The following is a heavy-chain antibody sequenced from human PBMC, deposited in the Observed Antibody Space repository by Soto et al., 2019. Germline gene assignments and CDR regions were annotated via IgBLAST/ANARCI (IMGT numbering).Heavy chain of an antibody. V-gene: IGHV1-3*01. D-gene: IGHD3-22*01. CDR2: INAGNGNT. Sequence: ASVKVSCKASGYTFTSYAMHWVRQAPGQRLEWMGWINAGNGNTKYSQKFQGRVTITRDTSASTAYMELSSMGSEDTAVYYCARDNAYYYDSSGYYGRSWCDPWGQGTLVTVSS. CDR1: GYTFTSYA. CDR3: ARDNAYYYDSSGYYGRSWCDP. J-gene: IGHJ5*02.